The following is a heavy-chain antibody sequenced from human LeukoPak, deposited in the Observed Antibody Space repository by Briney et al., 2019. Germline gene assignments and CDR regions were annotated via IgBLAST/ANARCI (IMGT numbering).Heavy chain of an antibody. J-gene: IGHJ4*02. Sequence: VASVKVSCKASGYTFTGYYMHWVRQAPGQGLEWMGWINPNSGGTNYAQKFQGRVTITRNTSISTAYMELSSLRSEDTAVYYCARGHPDIVATIISYYFDYWGQGTLVTVSS. CDR1: GYTFTGYY. D-gene: IGHD5-12*01. CDR3: ARGHPDIVATIISYYFDY. V-gene: IGHV1-2*02. CDR2: INPNSGGT.